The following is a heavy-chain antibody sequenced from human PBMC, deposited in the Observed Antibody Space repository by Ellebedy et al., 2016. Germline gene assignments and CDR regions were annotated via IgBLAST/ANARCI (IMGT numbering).Heavy chain of an antibody. CDR1: GFTFSSYW. CDR2: INSDGSST. CDR3: ARDIYYYYGMDV. J-gene: IGHJ6*02. V-gene: IGHV3-74*01. Sequence: GGSLRLSXAASGFTFSSYWMHWVRQAPGKGLVWVSRINSDGSSTSYADSVKGRFTISRDNSKNTLYLQMNSLRAEDTAVYYCARDIYYYYGMDVWGQGTTVTVSS.